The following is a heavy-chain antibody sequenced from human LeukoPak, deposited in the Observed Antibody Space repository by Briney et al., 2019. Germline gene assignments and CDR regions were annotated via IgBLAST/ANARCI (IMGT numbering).Heavy chain of an antibody. CDR2: IRYDGSNK. CDR1: GFTLRSYG. CDR3: ARNWGAGHPINFDY. D-gene: IGHD3-16*01. Sequence: QPGGSLRLSCAASGFTLRSYGMHWVRQAPGKGLEWVAFIRYDGSNKYYADSVKGRFTISRDNSKNTLYLQMNSLRSDDTAVYYCARNWGAGHPINFDYWGQGTLVTVSS. V-gene: IGHV3-30*02. J-gene: IGHJ4*02.